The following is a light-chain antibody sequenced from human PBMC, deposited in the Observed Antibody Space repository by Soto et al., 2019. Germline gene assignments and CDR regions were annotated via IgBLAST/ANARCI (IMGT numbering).Light chain of an antibody. CDR2: GAS. J-gene: IGKJ4*01. CDR1: QSVSSD. CDR3: QRYNNWPLT. Sequence: IARTQSPATKSVASGKRVDLCCRASQSVSSDLAWYHQKPGQAPRLLIYGASTRATGIPARFSGSGSGTEFTLTINRLQSEDFAIYYCQRYNNWPLTFGGGTKVDIK. V-gene: IGKV3-15*01.